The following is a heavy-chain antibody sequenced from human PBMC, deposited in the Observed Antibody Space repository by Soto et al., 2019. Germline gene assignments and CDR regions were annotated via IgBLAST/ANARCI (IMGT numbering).Heavy chain of an antibody. CDR1: GGSFSGYY. V-gene: IGHV4-34*01. CDR2: INHSGST. CDR3: ARGPRNGTAAPASAYCGGDCLFDY. J-gene: IGHJ4*02. Sequence: PSETLSLTCAVYGGSFSGYYWSWIRQPPGKGLEWIGEINHSGSTNYNPSLKSRVTISVDTSKNQFSLKLSSVTAADTAVYYCARGPRNGTAAPASAYCGGDCLFDYWGQGTLVTVSS. D-gene: IGHD2-21*01.